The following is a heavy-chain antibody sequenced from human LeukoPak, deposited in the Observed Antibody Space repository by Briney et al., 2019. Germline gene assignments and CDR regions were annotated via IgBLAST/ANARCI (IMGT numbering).Heavy chain of an antibody. J-gene: IGHJ4*02. Sequence: QSGGSLRLSCAASGFTFSSYAMSWVRQAPGKGLEWVSAISGSGGSTYYADSVKGRFTISRDNSKNTLYLQMNSLGAEDTAVYYCAKFGGYSSSWFDYWGQGTLVTVSS. CDR1: GFTFSSYA. CDR3: AKFGGYSSSWFDY. D-gene: IGHD6-13*01. V-gene: IGHV3-23*01. CDR2: ISGSGGST.